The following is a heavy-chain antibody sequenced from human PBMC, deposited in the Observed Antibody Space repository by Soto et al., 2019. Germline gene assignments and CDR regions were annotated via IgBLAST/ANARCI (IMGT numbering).Heavy chain of an antibody. CDR1: GGSISSSSYY. V-gene: IGHV4-39*01. Sequence: SETLSLTCTVSGGSISSSSYYWGWIRQPPGKGLEWIGSIYYSGSTYYNPSPKSRVTISVDTSKNQFSLKLSSVTAADTAVYYCARWVYYYYYMDVWGKGTTVTVSS. J-gene: IGHJ6*03. CDR3: ARWVYYYYYMDV. CDR2: IYYSGST.